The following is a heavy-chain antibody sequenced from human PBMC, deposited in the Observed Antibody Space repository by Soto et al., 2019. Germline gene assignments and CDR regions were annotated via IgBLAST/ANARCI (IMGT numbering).Heavy chain of an antibody. CDR3: ARGFSHWLAPFDY. Sequence: GGSLRLSCAASGFTFSDYYMSWIRQAPGKGLEWVSYISSSGSTIYYADSVKGRFTMSRDNAKNSLYLQMNSLRAEDTAVYYCARGFSHWLAPFDYWGQGTLVTVSS. CDR2: ISSSGSTI. V-gene: IGHV3-11*01. CDR1: GFTFSDYY. J-gene: IGHJ4*02. D-gene: IGHD6-19*01.